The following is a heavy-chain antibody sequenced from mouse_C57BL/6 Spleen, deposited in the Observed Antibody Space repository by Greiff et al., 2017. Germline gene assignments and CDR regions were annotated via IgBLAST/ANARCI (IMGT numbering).Heavy chain of an antibody. CDR2: ISYDGSN. J-gene: IGHJ4*01. CDR3: ARYLYYAMDY. D-gene: IGHD5-1*01. V-gene: IGHV3-6*01. CDR1: GYSITSGYY. Sequence: VQLQQSGPGLVKPSQSLSLTCSVTGYSITSGYYWNWIRQFPGNKLEWMGYISYDGSNNYNPSLKNRISITRDTSKNQFFLKLNSVTTEDTATYYCARYLYYAMDYWGQGTSVTVSS.